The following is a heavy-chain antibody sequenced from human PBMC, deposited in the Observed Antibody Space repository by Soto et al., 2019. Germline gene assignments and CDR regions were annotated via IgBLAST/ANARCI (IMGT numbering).Heavy chain of an antibody. CDR2: IFSGDNT. J-gene: IGHJ5*02. Sequence: EVQLVEYGGGLIQPGGSLRLSCAASGFTISGNYITWVRQAPGKGLEWVSVIFSGDNTFYSDSVKGRFTISRNSSKNTVYLQMNRLRGDDTAVYVCATGLTLPVRPSFDTWGQGTLLTVSS. D-gene: IGHD2-21*02. CDR1: GFTISGNY. V-gene: IGHV3-53*01. CDR3: ATGLTLPVRPSFDT.